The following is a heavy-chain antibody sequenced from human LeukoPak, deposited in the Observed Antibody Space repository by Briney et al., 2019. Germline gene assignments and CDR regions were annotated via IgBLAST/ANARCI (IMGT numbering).Heavy chain of an antibody. Sequence: ASVKVSCRASGYTFTGDYMHWVRQAPGQGLEWMGWINPKSGDTKYAQKFRGRVTMTRDTSITTFYMDLSSLRSDDTAVYYCARDPGRPGRYWYFDLWGRGTLVAVSS. D-gene: IGHD1-26*01. J-gene: IGHJ2*01. CDR1: GYTFTGDY. CDR3: ARDPGRPGRYWYFDL. V-gene: IGHV1-2*02. CDR2: INPKSGDT.